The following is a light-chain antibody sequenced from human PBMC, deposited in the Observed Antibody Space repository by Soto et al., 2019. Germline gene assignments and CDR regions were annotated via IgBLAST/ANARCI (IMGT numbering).Light chain of an antibody. Sequence: SVLTHPRPMCRAPGLQDTTPCTGRRCHLGSDYYVHWYQQLQGTAPKLLIYANSNRPSGVPDRCSGSKSGTSASLAITGLQAEDEADYYCQSYDSSLSGLYVFGTGTKVTGL. CDR1: RCHLGSDYY. CDR2: ANS. CDR3: QSYDSSLSGLYV. V-gene: IGLV1-40*01. J-gene: IGLJ1*01.